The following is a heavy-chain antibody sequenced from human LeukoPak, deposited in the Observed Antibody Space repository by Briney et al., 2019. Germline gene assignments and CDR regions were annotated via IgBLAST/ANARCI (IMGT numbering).Heavy chain of an antibody. CDR2: INHSGST. CDR1: GGSFSGYY. CDR3: ARRRNYDILTGYQARGSKFDP. J-gene: IGHJ5*02. Sequence: SETLSLTCVVYGGSFSGYYWSWIRQPPGKGLEWIGEINHSGSTNYNPSLKSRVTISVDTSKNQFSLKLSSVTAADTAVYYCARRRNYDILTGYQARGSKFDPWGQGTLVTVSS. V-gene: IGHV4-34*01. D-gene: IGHD3-9*01.